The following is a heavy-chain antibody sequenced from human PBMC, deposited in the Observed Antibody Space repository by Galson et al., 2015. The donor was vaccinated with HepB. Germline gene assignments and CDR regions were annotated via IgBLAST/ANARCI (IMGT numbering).Heavy chain of an antibody. Sequence: SLRLSCAASGFTFNKYNMNWVRQAPGKGLEWVSSISSSSSYIYYADSVKGRFTISRDNAKNSLYLQMNSLRAEDTAVYYCARDFRSSGWYYFDYWGQGALVTVSS. V-gene: IGHV3-21*01. CDR2: ISSSSSYI. CDR3: ARDFRSSGWYYFDY. D-gene: IGHD6-19*01. CDR1: GFTFNKYN. J-gene: IGHJ4*02.